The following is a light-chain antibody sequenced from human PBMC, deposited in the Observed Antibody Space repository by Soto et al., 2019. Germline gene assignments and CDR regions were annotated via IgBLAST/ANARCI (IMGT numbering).Light chain of an antibody. CDR3: MQALQTPIT. V-gene: IGKV2-28*01. CDR1: QSLLHNNGYNY. Sequence: DIVMTQSPLSLPVTLGEPASISCRSSQSLLHNNGYNYLDWYLQKPGQSPALLLHVGSNRAPGVPARFSGSGSGTDFTLKSSRVEAEDVGVYYCMQALQTPITFGQGTRLEIK. CDR2: VGS. J-gene: IGKJ5*01.